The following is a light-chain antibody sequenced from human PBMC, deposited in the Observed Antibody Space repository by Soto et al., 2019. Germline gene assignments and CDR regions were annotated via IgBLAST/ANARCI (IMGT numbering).Light chain of an antibody. Sequence: DIVLTQSPATLSLSPGERATLSCRASQSVAINLAWYQQKPGQPPRLLIHGATTRATGIPARFSGSGSGTEFTLTISSLQSEDFAVYYCQQYNNWPRTFGQGTKVDIK. CDR2: GAT. V-gene: IGKV3-15*01. CDR3: QQYNNWPRT. CDR1: QSVAIN. J-gene: IGKJ1*01.